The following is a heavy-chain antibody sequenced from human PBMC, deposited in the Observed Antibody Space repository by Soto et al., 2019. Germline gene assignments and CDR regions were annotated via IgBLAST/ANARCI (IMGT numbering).Heavy chain of an antibody. CDR2: IYYSGST. D-gene: IGHD5-18*01. V-gene: IGHV4-31*03. J-gene: IGHJ4*02. CDR3: ARARIQLWSGIDY. CDR1: GGSISSGGYY. Sequence: SETLSLTCTVSGGSISSGGYYWSWIRQHPGKGLEWIGYIYYSGSTYYNPSLKSRVTISVDTSKNQFSLKLSSVTAADTAVYYCARARIQLWSGIDYWGQGTLVTVSS.